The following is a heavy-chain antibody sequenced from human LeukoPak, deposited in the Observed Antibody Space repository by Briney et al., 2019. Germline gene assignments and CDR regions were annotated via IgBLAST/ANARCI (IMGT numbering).Heavy chain of an antibody. CDR1: GITVSSNY. V-gene: IGHV3-66*01. CDR2: IYSDGST. CDR3: ARSNCNSCYLGVWYYFDY. Sequence: GGPLRLSCAASGITVSSNYMSWVRQAPGKGLEWVSVIYSDGSTYYADSVKGRFTTSRDNSKNTLYLQMNSLRAEDTAVYYCARSNCNSCYLGVWYYFDYWGQGTLVTVSS. J-gene: IGHJ4*02. D-gene: IGHD1/OR15-1a*01.